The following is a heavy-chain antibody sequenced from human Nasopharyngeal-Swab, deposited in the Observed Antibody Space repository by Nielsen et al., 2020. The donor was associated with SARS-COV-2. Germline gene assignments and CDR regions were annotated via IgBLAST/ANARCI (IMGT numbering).Heavy chain of an antibody. D-gene: IGHD5-12*01. Sequence: GESLKISCAASGFTFSNFAMSWVRQAPGKGLEWVSVISGDSDTTYYADSVRGRFTISRDNSKNTLNLQMNNLRAEDTAIYYCAKDRDSGDDSEEYYHYYGMDVRGQGAPVTVSS. CDR3: AKDRDSGDDSEEYYHYYGMDV. CDR2: ISGDSDTT. V-gene: IGHV3-23*01. CDR1: GFTFSNFA. J-gene: IGHJ6*02.